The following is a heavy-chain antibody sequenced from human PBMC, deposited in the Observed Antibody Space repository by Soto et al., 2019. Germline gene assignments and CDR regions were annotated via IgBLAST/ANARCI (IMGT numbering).Heavy chain of an antibody. J-gene: IGHJ3*02. D-gene: IGHD5-12*01. CDR1: GGSIGTYY. V-gene: IGHV4-59*12. Sequence: QVQLQESGPGLVKPSETLSLTCTVSGGSIGTYYWNWIRQPPGKGLEWIGYIDYPGSTNYNPSLKSRVTRSGDPSKNQFSLKLSSVTAADTAMYYCARERRYSGSQDATDIWGQGTMVTVCS. CDR3: ARERRYSGSQDATDI. CDR2: IDYPGST.